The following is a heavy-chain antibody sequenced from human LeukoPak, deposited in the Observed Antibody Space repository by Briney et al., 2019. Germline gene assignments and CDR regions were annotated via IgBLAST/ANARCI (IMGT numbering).Heavy chain of an antibody. V-gene: IGHV3-9*01. CDR1: GFTFDDCA. CDR2: ISWNSGSI. CDR3: AKATGYYDSSALGY. J-gene: IGHJ4*02. Sequence: GGSLRLSCAASGFTFDDCAMHWVRQAPGKGLEWVSGISWNSGSIGYADSVKGRFTISRDNAKNSLYLQMNRLRAEDTALYYCAKATGYYDSSALGYWGRGTLVTVSS. D-gene: IGHD3-22*01.